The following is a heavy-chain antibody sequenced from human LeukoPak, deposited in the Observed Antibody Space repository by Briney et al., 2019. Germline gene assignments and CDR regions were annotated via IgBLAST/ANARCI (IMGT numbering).Heavy chain of an antibody. V-gene: IGHV1-2*02. CDR2: IRPNSGGT. J-gene: IGHJ6*03. D-gene: IGHD2-15*01. Sequence: ASVKVSCKASGYTFGAYYMYWVRQAPGQGLEWMGWIRPNSGGTNYTQKFQGGVTMTRDTSINTAYMELSRLRSDDTAVYYCARGRRGYCSGGSCYSDEIYYYYYMDVWGKGTTVTISS. CDR1: GYTFGAYY. CDR3: ARGRRGYCSGGSCYSDEIYYYYYMDV.